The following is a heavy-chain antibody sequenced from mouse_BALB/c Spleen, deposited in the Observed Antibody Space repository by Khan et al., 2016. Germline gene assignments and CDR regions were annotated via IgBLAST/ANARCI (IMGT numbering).Heavy chain of an antibody. CDR2: IYPGDGDT. CDR1: GYAFSTYW. D-gene: IGHD3-1*01. Sequence: QVRLQQSGAELVRPGSSVKISCKASGYAFSTYWMNWVKQRPGQGLEWIGQIYPGDGDTNYNGKFKGKATLTADKSSDTAYMQLSSLTSEDSAVYFCARLGWKDYWGQGTTLTVSS. J-gene: IGHJ2*01. V-gene: IGHV1-80*01. CDR3: ARLGWKDY.